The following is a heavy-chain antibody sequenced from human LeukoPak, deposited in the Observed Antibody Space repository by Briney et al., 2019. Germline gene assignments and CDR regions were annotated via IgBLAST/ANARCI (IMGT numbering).Heavy chain of an antibody. CDR2: INHSGST. J-gene: IGHJ4*02. D-gene: IGHD6-13*01. Sequence: SETLSLTCAVYGGSFSDFYWSWIRQPPGKGLEWIGEINHSGSTNYNPSLKSRVTISVDTSKNQFSLKLSSVTAADTAVYYCARGWRTDSVGPAAGFDYWGQGTLVTVSS. CDR3: ARGWRTDSVGPAAGFDY. CDR1: GGSFSDFY. V-gene: IGHV4-34*01.